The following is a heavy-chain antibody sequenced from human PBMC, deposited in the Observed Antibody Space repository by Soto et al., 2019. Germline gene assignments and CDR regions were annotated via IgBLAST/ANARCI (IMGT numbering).Heavy chain of an antibody. CDR2: IYYSWST. CDR3: ARVLHYGGRSMDY. D-gene: IGHD4-17*01. CDR1: GGSSSSGGYY. J-gene: IGHJ4*02. V-gene: IGHV4-31*03. Sequence: PAETLSLTSTVSGGSSSSGGYYWSWIRQHPGKGLEWIGYIYYSWSTYYNPSLKSRVTISVDTSKNQYSLKLSSVTDADTAVYYCARVLHYGGRSMDYWGQGTLVTVSS.